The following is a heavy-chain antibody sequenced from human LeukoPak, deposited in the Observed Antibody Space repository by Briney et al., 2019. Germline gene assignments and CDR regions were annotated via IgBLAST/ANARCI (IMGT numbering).Heavy chain of an antibody. D-gene: IGHD2-2*01. CDR2: IYHSGST. CDR3: ARGYPDDYYYYYGMDV. J-gene: IGHJ6*02. CDR1: GGSISSGGYS. Sequence: PSQTLSLTCAVSGGSISSGGYSWSWIRQPPGKGLEWIGYIYHSGSTYYNPSLKSRVTISVDRSKNQFSLKLSSVTAADTAVYYCARGYPDDYYYYYGMDVWGQGTTVTVSS. V-gene: IGHV4-30-2*01.